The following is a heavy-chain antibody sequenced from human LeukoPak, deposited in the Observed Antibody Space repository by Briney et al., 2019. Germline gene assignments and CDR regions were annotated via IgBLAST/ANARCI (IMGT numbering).Heavy chain of an antibody. D-gene: IGHD6-13*01. J-gene: IGHJ4*02. CDR3: AKAYSSSWYQCYGDY. V-gene: IGHV3-48*01. CDR2: ISSSSSTI. CDR1: GFTFSSYS. Sequence: GSLRLSCAASGFTFSSYSMNWVRQAPGKGLEWVSYISSSSSTIYYADSVKGRFTISRDNAKNSLYLQMNSLRAEDTAVYYCAKAYSSSWYQCYGDYWGQGTLVTVSS.